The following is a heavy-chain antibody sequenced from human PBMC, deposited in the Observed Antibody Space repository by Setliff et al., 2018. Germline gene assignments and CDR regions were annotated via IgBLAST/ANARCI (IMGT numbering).Heavy chain of an antibody. J-gene: IGHJ5*01. CDR2: INQDGGATS. CDR3: TTGPRDSRNYMTWLDS. V-gene: IGHV3-15*01. Sequence: LRLSCAASGFTFSSFWMSWVRQAPGKGLEWVANINQDGGATSDYGAPAKGRFTISRDDSKNMIYLQMNNLKSDDTGFYYCTTGPRDSRNYMTWLDSWGQGTLVTVSS. CDR1: GFTFSSFW. D-gene: IGHD4-4*01.